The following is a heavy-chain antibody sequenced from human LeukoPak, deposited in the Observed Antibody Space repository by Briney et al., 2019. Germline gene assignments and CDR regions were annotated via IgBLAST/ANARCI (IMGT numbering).Heavy chain of an antibody. V-gene: IGHV7-4-1*02. D-gene: IGHD3-16*01. CDR3: ARDASMINFDY. CDR2: ITTSTGKP. CDR1: GYTFTVYS. Sequence: ASVKVSCKASGYTFTVYSINWLRQAPGQGLEWMGWITTSTGKPTYAQGFTGRFVFSLDTSVSTTYLHINSLKAEDSAVYYCARDASMINFDYWGQGSLVTVSS. J-gene: IGHJ4*02.